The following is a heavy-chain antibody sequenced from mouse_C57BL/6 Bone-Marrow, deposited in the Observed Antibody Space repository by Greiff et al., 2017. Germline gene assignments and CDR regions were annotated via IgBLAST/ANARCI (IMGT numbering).Heavy chain of an antibody. J-gene: IGHJ4*01. V-gene: IGHV1-62-2*01. CDR3: ARHERENYYGSSTGYYAMDY. CDR2: FYPGSGSI. CDR1: GYTFTEYT. D-gene: IGHD1-1*01. Sequence: QVQLKQSGAELVKPGASVKLSCKASGYTFTEYTIHWVKQRSGQGLEWIGWFYPGSGSIKYNEKFKDKATLTADKSSSTVYMELSRLTSEDSAVYFCARHERENYYGSSTGYYAMDYWGQGTSVTVSS.